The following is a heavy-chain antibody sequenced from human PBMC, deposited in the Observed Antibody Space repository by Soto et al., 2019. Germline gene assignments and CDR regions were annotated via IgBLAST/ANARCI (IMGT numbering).Heavy chain of an antibody. V-gene: IGHV4-59*12. Sequence: PSETLSLTCTVSGGTISSWYWSWIRQPPGKGLEWIGYIYYSGSTNCNPSLKSRVTISVDTSKNQFSLKLSSVTAADTAVYYCARDGLLWFGETFGYAFHIWGQGTTVTVSS. CDR1: GGTISSWY. CDR2: IYYSGST. D-gene: IGHD3-10*01. CDR3: ARDGLLWFGETFGYAFHI. J-gene: IGHJ3*02.